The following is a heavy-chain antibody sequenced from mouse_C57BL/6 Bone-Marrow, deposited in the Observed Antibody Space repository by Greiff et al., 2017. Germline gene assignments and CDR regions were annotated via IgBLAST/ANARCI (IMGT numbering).Heavy chain of an antibody. CDR3: ARRGYGSRKNAMDY. J-gene: IGHJ4*01. V-gene: IGHV1-69*01. Sequence: QVQLQQPGAELVMPGASVKLSCTASGYTFTSYWMHWVKQRPGQGLEWIGEIDPSDSYTNYNPKFKGKSTLTVDKSSSTAYMQLSSLTSEDSAVYYCARRGYGSRKNAMDYWGQGTSVTVSS. CDR2: IDPSDSYT. D-gene: IGHD1-1*01. CDR1: GYTFTSYW.